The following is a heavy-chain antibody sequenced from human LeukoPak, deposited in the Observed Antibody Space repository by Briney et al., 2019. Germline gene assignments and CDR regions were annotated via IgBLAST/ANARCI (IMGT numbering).Heavy chain of an antibody. D-gene: IGHD3-22*01. CDR2: ISGSGGST. V-gene: IGHV3-23*01. CDR3: AKAYDYYDSSGYPADAFDI. J-gene: IGHJ3*02. CDR1: GFTFNNKY. Sequence: PGGSLRLSCAASGFTFNNKYMTWVRQAPGKGLEWVSAISGSGGSTYYADSVKGRFTISRDNSKNTLYLQMNSLRAEDTAVYYCAKAYDYYDSSGYPADAFDIWGQGTMVTVSS.